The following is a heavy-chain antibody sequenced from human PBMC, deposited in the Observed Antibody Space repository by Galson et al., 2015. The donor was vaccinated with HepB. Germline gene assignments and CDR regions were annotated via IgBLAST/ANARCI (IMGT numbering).Heavy chain of an antibody. D-gene: IGHD1-26*01. Sequence: SLRLSCAASGFTSSRYVISWARQAPGKGLEWVSAISGSGGSTYYADSVKGRFTISRDNSKSTLYLQMNSLRAEDTAVYYCARDPRGTYGAFDIWGQGTMVAVSS. CDR2: ISGSGGST. CDR3: ARDPRGTYGAFDI. V-gene: IGHV3-23*01. J-gene: IGHJ3*02. CDR1: GFTSSRYV.